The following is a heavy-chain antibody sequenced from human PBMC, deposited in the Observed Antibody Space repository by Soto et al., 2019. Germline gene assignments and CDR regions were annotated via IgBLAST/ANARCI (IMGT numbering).Heavy chain of an antibody. J-gene: IGHJ1*01. D-gene: IGHD2-21*01. CDR3: ARRSAIDPAEFFQH. CDR1: GFTFSNYG. V-gene: IGHV3-33*01. Sequence: QVQLVESGGGVVQPGRSLRLSCAASGFTFSNYGMHWVRQAPGKGLEWVAVIWYDGSNKYYGDSVKGRFTISRDSPTNTVYLQMNSLRAEDTAVYYCARRSAIDPAEFFQHWGQGTLVTVSS. CDR2: IWYDGSNK.